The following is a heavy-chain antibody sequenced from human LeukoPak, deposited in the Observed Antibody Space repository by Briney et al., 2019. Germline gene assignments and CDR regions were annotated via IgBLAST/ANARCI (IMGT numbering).Heavy chain of an antibody. J-gene: IGHJ5*02. Sequence: SETLSLTCTVSGYSIRSGFYWGWIRQPPGKGLEWIGSIYHSGSTYYNPSLKSRVTISVDTSKNQFSLKLSSVSAADTAVYYCARDSEYSSPFDPWGQGTLVTVSS. CDR2: IYHSGST. CDR3: ARDSEYSSPFDP. CDR1: GYSIRSGFY. V-gene: IGHV4-38-2*02. D-gene: IGHD6-6*01.